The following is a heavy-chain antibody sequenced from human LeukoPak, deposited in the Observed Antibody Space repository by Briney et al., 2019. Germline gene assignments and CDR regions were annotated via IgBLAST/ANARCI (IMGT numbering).Heavy chain of an antibody. V-gene: IGHV4-59*01. CDR1: GGSIGSYY. Sequence: SETLSLTRTVSGGSIGSYYWCWIRQPPGKGLEWIGYIYNSGSTNYSPSLKSRVTISVDTPKNQFSLKLSSVTAADTAVYYCARPSRDGYRYTFDYWGQGILVTVSS. D-gene: IGHD5-24*01. CDR2: IYNSGST. CDR3: ARPSRDGYRYTFDY. J-gene: IGHJ4*02.